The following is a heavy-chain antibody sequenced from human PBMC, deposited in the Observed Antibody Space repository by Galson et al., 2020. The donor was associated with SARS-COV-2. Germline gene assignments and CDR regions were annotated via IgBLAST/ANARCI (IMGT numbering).Heavy chain of an antibody. CDR3: ARDFWNYVYFDY. V-gene: IGHV3-21*01. J-gene: IGHJ4*02. Sequence: GGSLRLSCAASGFTFSSYSMNWVRQAPGKGLEWVSSISSSSSYIYYADSVKGRFTISRDNAKNSLYLQMNSLRAEDTAVYYCARDFWNYVYFDYWGQGTLVTVSS. CDR2: ISSSSSYI. D-gene: IGHD1-7*01. CDR1: GFTFSSYS.